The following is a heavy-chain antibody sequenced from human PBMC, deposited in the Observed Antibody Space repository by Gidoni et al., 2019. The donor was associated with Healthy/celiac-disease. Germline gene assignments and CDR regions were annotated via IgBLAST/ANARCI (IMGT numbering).Heavy chain of an antibody. CDR2: INPRGGST. J-gene: IGHJ4*02. V-gene: IGHV1-46*01. CDR3: ARGVPPLDYFDY. Sequence: QVQLVQSGAEVQMLGASVKVSCKASGYPFTSYYMHWLRQAPGQGLERMDIINPRGGSTSYAQKFQGRVTMTRDTSTSTVYMELSSLRSEDTAVYYCARGVPPLDYFDYWGQGTLVTVSS. CDR1: GYPFTSYY.